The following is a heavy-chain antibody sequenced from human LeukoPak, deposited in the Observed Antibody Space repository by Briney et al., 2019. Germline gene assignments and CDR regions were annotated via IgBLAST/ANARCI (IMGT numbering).Heavy chain of an antibody. J-gene: IGHJ4*02. CDR2: ISYDGSNK. Sequence: GRSLRLSCAASGFTFSSYAMHWVRQAPGKGLEWVAVISYDGSNKYYADSVKGRFTISRDNSKNSLYLQMNSLRAEDTAVYYCARQVSSTSCPDYWGQGTLVTVSS. CDR1: GFTFSSYA. V-gene: IGHV3-30-3*01. D-gene: IGHD2-2*01. CDR3: ARQVSSTSCPDY.